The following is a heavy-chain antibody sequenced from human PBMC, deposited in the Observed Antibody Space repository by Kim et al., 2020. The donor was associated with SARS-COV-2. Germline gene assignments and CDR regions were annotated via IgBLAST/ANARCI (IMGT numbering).Heavy chain of an antibody. CDR1: GFTFSSYA. CDR3: ARDISADYYDSSDYYYY. V-gene: IGHV3-30*04. Sequence: GGSLRLSCAASGFTFSSYAMHWVRQAPGKGLEWVAVISYDGSNKYYADSVKGRFTISRDNSKNTLYLQMNSLRAEDTAVYYCARDISADYYDSSDYYYY. D-gene: IGHD3-22*01. J-gene: IGHJ6*01. CDR2: ISYDGSNK.